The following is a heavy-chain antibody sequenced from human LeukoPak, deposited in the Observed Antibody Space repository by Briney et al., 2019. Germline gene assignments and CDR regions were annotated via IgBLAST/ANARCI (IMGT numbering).Heavy chain of an antibody. Sequence: MPSETLSLTCTVSGGSISSSNYSWGWIRQPPGKGLEWIGSIDYSRSTYYNPSLKSRVTISVDTSKNQLSLKLTSVTAADTAVYYCARDFGYYGSGSYAWYFDLWGRGTLVTVSS. V-gene: IGHV4-39*02. CDR3: ARDFGYYGSGSYAWYFDL. CDR2: IDYSRST. J-gene: IGHJ2*01. D-gene: IGHD3-10*01. CDR1: GGSISSSNYS.